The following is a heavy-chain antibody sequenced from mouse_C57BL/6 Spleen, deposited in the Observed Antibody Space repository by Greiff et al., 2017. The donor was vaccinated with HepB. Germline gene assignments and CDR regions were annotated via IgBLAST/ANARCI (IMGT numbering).Heavy chain of an antibody. CDR1: GYTFTSYW. Sequence: LQQPGAELVKPGASVKLSCKASGYTFTSYWMQWVKQRPGQGLEWIGEIDPSDSYTNYNQKFKGKATLTVDTSSSTAYMQLSSLTSEDSAGYYCARSSWCYAMDYWGQGTSVTVAS. J-gene: IGHJ4*01. D-gene: IGHD1-1*01. CDR2: IDPSDSYT. CDR3: ARSSWCYAMDY. V-gene: IGHV1-50*01.